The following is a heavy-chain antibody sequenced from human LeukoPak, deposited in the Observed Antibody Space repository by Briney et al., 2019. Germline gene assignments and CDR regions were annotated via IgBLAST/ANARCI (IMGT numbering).Heavy chain of an antibody. CDR1: GFTFISYG. V-gene: IGHV3-74*01. D-gene: IGHD2-21*02. J-gene: IGHJ4*01. Sequence: TGGSLRLSCAASGFTFISYGMQWVRQAPGKGLVWVSRINTDGSSTSYADSVKGRFTVSRDNAKNTLYLHVNSLRAEDTAVYFCTRELPREVTLDYWGQGTLVTVSS. CDR2: INTDGSST. CDR3: TRELPREVTLDY.